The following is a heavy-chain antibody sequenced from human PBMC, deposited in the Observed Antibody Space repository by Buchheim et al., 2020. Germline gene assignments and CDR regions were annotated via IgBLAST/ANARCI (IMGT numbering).Heavy chain of an antibody. D-gene: IGHD6-19*01. Sequence: QVQLQESGPGLVKPSETLSLTCSVSGGSIRSNYWSWIRQPPGKGLEWIGYIYYSGSTNYNLSLKSRVTISVDTSKTQFSLPLRSVTAADTAVYYCARIVSAPLTVSGGFDHWGQG. V-gene: IGHV4-59*08. J-gene: IGHJ4*02. CDR2: IYYSGST. CDR3: ARIVSAPLTVSGGFDH. CDR1: GGSIRSNY.